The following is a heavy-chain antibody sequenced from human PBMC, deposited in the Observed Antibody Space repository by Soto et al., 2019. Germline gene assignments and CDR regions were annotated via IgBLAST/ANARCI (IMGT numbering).Heavy chain of an antibody. D-gene: IGHD6-6*01. V-gene: IGHV6-1*01. CDR2: TYYRSKWYN. J-gene: IGHJ6*02. CDR1: GDSVSSNSAA. Sequence: SQTLPLTCAISGDSVSSNSAAWNWIRQSPSRGLEWLGRTYYRSKWYNDYAVSVKSRITINPDTSKNQFSLQLNSVTPEDTAVYYCARMEYSFSSWDYHCDLKDFCGQGSTVTVSS. CDR3: ARMEYSFSSWDYHCDLKDF.